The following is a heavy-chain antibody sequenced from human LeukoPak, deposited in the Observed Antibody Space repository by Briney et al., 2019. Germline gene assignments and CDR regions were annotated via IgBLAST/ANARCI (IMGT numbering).Heavy chain of an antibody. V-gene: IGHV4-34*01. CDR1: GFTFSSYS. CDR3: ARGPSATVTTFDY. J-gene: IGHJ4*02. D-gene: IGHD4-17*01. Sequence: GSLRLSCAASGFTFSSYSMNWIRQPPGKGLEWIGEINHSGSTNYNPSLKSRVSISVDTSKNQFSLKLSSVTAADTAVYYCARGPSATVTTFDYWGQGTLVTVSS. CDR2: INHSGST.